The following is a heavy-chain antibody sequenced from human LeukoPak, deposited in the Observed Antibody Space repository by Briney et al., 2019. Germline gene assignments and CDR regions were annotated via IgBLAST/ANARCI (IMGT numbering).Heavy chain of an antibody. CDR2: IYYSGST. D-gene: IGHD3-10*01. CDR3: ARVEWFGESDDAFDI. CDR1: GGSISSYY. J-gene: IGHJ3*02. V-gene: IGHV4-59*01. Sequence: SETLSHTCTVSGGSISSYYWSWIRQPPGKRLEWIGYIYYSGSTNYNPSLKSRVTISVDTSKNQFSLKLSSVTAADTAVYYCARVEWFGESDDAFDIWGQGTMVTVSS.